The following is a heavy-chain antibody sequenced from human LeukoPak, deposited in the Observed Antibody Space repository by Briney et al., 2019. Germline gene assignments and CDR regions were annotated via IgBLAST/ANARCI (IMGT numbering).Heavy chain of an antibody. V-gene: IGHV6-1*01. CDR1: GDSVSSNSAA. CDR2: TYYRSKWYN. D-gene: IGHD6-13*01. Sequence: SQTLSLTFAISGDSVSSNSAAWNWIRQSPSRGLEWLGRTYYRSKWYNDYAVSVKSRITINPDTSKNQFSLQLNSVTPEDTAVYYCARDPLGIAAAGTDYFDYWGQGTLVTVSS. CDR3: ARDPLGIAAAGTDYFDY. J-gene: IGHJ4*02.